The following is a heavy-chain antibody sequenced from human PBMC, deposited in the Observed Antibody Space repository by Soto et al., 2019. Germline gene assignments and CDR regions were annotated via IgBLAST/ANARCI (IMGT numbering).Heavy chain of an antibody. J-gene: IGHJ4*02. V-gene: IGHV3-30*18. CDR2: ISYDGSNK. Sequence: QVQLVESGGGVVQPGRSLRLSCAASGFTFSSYGMHWVRQAPGKGLEWVAVISYDGSNKYYADSVKGRFTISRDNSKNTLYLQMNSLRAEDTAVYYCAKSRYSSGRDYFDYWGQGTLVTVSS. D-gene: IGHD6-19*01. CDR1: GFTFSSYG. CDR3: AKSRYSSGRDYFDY.